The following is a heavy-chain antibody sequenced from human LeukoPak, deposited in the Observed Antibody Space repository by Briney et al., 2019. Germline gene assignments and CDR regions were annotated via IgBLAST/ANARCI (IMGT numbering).Heavy chain of an antibody. Sequence: ASVTVSCTASGYTFISYDINWVRQATGQGLEWMGWMNPNSGNTGYAQKFQGRVTMSRNTSISTAYMELSSLRSEDTAVYYCARGPNLVGSSWYWDWFDPWGQGTLVTVSS. CDR2: MNPNSGNT. V-gene: IGHV1-8*01. CDR3: ARGPNLVGSSWYWDWFDP. CDR1: GYTFISYD. J-gene: IGHJ5*02. D-gene: IGHD6-13*01.